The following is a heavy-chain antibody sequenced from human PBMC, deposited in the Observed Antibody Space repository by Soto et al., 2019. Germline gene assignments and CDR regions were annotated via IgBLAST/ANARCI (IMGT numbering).Heavy chain of an antibody. CDR3: AKGRLVAPSYFDY. Sequence: AISGSGGSTYYADSVKGRFTISRDNSKNTLYLQMNSLRAEDTAVYYCAKGRLVAPSYFDYWGQGTLVTVSS. V-gene: IGHV3-23*01. J-gene: IGHJ4*02. D-gene: IGHD2-15*01. CDR2: ISGSGGST.